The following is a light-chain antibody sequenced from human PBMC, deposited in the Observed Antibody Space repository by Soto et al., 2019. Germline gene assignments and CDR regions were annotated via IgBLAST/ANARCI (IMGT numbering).Light chain of an antibody. Sequence: QSVLTQPASVSGSPGQSITISCTGTSSDVGRYNYVSWYQQYPGRAPKLIIYEVTNRPSGVSDRFSGSKSGNVASLTISGLQAADEADYYCGSYTSTYVRIFGRGTNATVL. CDR2: EVT. J-gene: IGLJ1*01. V-gene: IGLV2-14*01. CDR3: GSYTSTYVRI. CDR1: SSDVGRYNY.